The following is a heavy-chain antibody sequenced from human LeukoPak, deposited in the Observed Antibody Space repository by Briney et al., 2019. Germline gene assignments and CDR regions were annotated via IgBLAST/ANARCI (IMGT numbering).Heavy chain of an antibody. CDR1: GGSISSYY. Sequence: SETLSLTCTVSGGSISSYYWSWIRQPPGKGLEWIGYIYYSGSTNYNPSLKSRVTISVDTSKNQFSLKLSSVTAADTAVYYCARHSGDSSGLGAFDIWGQGTMVTVSS. V-gene: IGHV4-59*08. CDR3: ARHSGDSSGLGAFDI. CDR2: IYYSGST. J-gene: IGHJ3*02. D-gene: IGHD3-22*01.